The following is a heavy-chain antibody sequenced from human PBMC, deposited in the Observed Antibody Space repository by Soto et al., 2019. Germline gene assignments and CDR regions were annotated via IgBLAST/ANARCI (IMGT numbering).Heavy chain of an antibody. V-gene: IGHV4-39*01. D-gene: IGHD2-2*01. CDR3: ARLGGYCSSTKCYGYYGMDV. J-gene: IGHJ6*02. CDR2: FHYSENT. CDR1: GGSISSGPYC. Sequence: PSETLSLTWTVSGGSISSGPYCWGWIRQPPGEGLEWIGTFHYSENTYYNPSLESRVTISVDTSKNQFSLKVSSVTVADTAVYFCARLGGYCSSTKCYGYYGMDVWGQGTTVTVSS.